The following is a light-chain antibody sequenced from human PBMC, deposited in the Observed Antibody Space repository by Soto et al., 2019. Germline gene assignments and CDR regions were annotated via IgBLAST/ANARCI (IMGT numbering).Light chain of an antibody. CDR2: TNN. CDR1: SSNIGSNT. J-gene: IGLJ1*01. V-gene: IGLV1-44*01. CDR3: AAWDDSRNAYV. Sequence: QSVLTQPPSASGTPGQRITISCSGSSSNIGSNTVNWYQQLPGTAPKLLIYTNNQRPSGVPDRFSGSKSGTSASLAISVLQSEVDADYYCAAWDDSRNAYVAGTGTKVTVL.